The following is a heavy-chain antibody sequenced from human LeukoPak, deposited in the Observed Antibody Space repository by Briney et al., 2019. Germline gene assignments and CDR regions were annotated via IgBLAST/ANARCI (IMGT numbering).Heavy chain of an antibody. J-gene: IGHJ4*02. Sequence: PGRSLRLSCAASGFTFSNYGMHWVRQAPGKGLEWVAVIWYDGSNKYYTDSVKGRFTVSRDNSKNMLYLQMNSLRAEDTALYYCAKDGGESAMVGCSEFDYWGQGTLVTVSS. CDR1: GFTFSNYG. CDR3: AKDGGESAMVGCSEFDY. V-gene: IGHV3-33*06. CDR2: IWYDGSNK. D-gene: IGHD5-18*01.